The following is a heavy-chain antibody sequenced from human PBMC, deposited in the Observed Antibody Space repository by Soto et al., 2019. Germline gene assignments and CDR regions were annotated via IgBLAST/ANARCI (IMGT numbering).Heavy chain of an antibody. V-gene: IGHV1-69*06. Sequence: GASVKVSCKASGGTFSSYAISWVRQAPGQGLEWMGGIIPIFGTANYAQKFQGRVTITADKSTSTAYMELSSLRSEDTAVYYCARGRNIVVVPADYYFDYWGQGTLVTVSS. CDR2: IIPIFGTA. CDR3: ARGRNIVVVPADYYFDY. CDR1: GGTFSSYA. J-gene: IGHJ4*02. D-gene: IGHD2-2*01.